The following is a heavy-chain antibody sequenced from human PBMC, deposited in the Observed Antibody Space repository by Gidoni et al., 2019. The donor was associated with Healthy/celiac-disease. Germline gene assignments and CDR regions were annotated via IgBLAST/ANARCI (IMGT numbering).Heavy chain of an antibody. V-gene: IGHV4-59*12. CDR3: ARVGGYEYYYYYGMDV. D-gene: IGHD5-12*01. CDR2: IYYSGST. CDR1: GGSISSYY. Sequence: QVQLQESGPGLVKPSETLSLTCTVSGGSISSYYWSWIRQPPGKGLEWIGYIYYSGSTNYNPSLKSRVTISVDTSKNQFSLKLSSVTAADTAVYYCARVGGYEYYYYYGMDVWGQGTTVTVSS. J-gene: IGHJ6*02.